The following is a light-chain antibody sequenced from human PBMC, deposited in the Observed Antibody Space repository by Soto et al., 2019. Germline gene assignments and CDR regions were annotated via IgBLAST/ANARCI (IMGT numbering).Light chain of an antibody. J-gene: IGKJ1*01. CDR1: QTISSW. Sequence: DIQMTQSRSTLSGSVGDRVTITCRASQTISSWLAWYQQKPGKAPKLLIYAASSLQSGVPSRFSGSGSGTEFTLTISSLQPDDFATYYCQHYNSYSEAFGQGTKVDIK. CDR3: QHYNSYSEA. V-gene: IGKV1-5*01. CDR2: AAS.